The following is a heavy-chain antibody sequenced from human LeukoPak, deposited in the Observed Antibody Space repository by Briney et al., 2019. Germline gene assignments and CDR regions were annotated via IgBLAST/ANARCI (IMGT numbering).Heavy chain of an antibody. V-gene: IGHV3-21*01. CDR1: GFTFSSYS. D-gene: IGHD6-19*01. CDR3: ARDREDIAVAGPGY. Sequence: PGGSLRLSCAASGFTFSSYSMNWVRQAPGKGLEWVSSISSSSYIYYADSVKGRFTISRDNAKNSLYLQMNSLRAADTAVYYCARDREDIAVAGPGYWGQGTLVTASS. J-gene: IGHJ4*02. CDR2: ISSSSYI.